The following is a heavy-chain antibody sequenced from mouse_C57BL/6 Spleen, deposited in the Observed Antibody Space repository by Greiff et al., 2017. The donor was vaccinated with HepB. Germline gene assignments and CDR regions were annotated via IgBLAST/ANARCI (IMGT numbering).Heavy chain of an antibody. Sequence: LEESGAELARPGASVKMSCKASGYTFTSYTMHWVKQRPGQGLEWIGYINPSSGYTKYNQKFKDKATLTADKSSSTAYMQLSSLTSEDSAVYYCARLRREAMDYWGQGTSVTVSS. CDR1: GYTFTSYT. D-gene: IGHD2-12*01. J-gene: IGHJ4*01. CDR2: INPSSGYT. V-gene: IGHV1-4*01. CDR3: ARLRREAMDY.